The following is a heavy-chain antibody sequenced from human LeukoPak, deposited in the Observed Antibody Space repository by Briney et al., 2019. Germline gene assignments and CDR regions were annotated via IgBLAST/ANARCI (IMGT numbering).Heavy chain of an antibody. D-gene: IGHD5-18*01. J-gene: IGHJ4*02. CDR2: IYSGGNT. CDR1: GFSVSNNY. CDR3: AKGGYSYGYLYYFDY. Sequence: PGGSLRLSCAASGFSVSNNYMNWVRQAPGKGLEWVSVIYSGGNTYYAGSVKGRFTISRDNSKNTVYLQMNSLRAEDTAVYYCAKGGYSYGYLYYFDYWGQGTLVTVSS. V-gene: IGHV3-66*01.